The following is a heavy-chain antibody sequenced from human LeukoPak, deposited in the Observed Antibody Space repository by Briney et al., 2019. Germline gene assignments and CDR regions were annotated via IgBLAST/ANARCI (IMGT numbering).Heavy chain of an antibody. CDR2: INHSGST. D-gene: IGHD3-16*02. CDR1: GGSFSGYY. J-gene: IGHJ4*02. Sequence: SETLSLTCAVYGGSFSGYYWSWIRQPPGKGLEWIGEINHSGSTNYNPPLKSRVTISVDTSKNQFSLKLSSVTAADTAVYYCARLAMITFGGVIGLDYWGQGTLVTVSS. CDR3: ARLAMITFGGVIGLDY. V-gene: IGHV4-34*01.